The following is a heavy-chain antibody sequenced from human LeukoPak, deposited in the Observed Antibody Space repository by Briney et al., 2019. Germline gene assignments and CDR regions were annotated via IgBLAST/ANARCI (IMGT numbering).Heavy chain of an antibody. Sequence: SVPVSCKASGGTFSSYAISWVRQAPGQGLEWMGGIIPIFGTANYAQKFPGRVTTPPHGSTRTAYMELSSLRSEDTAVYYCARRPTGLGEDFDLWGQGTMVTVSS. V-gene: IGHV1-69*01. CDR1: GGTFSSYA. D-gene: IGHD3-10*01. J-gene: IGHJ3*01. CDR3: ARRPTGLGEDFDL. CDR2: IIPIFGTA.